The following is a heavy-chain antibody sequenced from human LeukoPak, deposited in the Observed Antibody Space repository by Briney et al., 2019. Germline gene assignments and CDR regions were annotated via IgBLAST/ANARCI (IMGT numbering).Heavy chain of an antibody. Sequence: EASVKVSCKASGYAFSSDGISWVRQAPGQGLEWMGWISSYNGNTKYAEKLQGRVTMTTDTSTSTAYMELRSLRSDDTAVYYCAREGEYSENWSDPWGQGTLVTVSS. V-gene: IGHV1-18*01. CDR2: ISSYNGNT. CDR1: GYAFSSDG. CDR3: AREGEYSENWSDP. D-gene: IGHD6-6*01. J-gene: IGHJ5*02.